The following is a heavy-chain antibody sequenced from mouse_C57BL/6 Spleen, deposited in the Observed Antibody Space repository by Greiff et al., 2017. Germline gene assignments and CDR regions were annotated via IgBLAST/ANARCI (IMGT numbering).Heavy chain of an antibody. D-gene: IGHD2-5*01. V-gene: IGHV3-6*01. CDR3: ARGVYSNYFDY. CDR2: ISYDGSN. CDR1: GYSITSGYY. Sequence: EVQLQQSGPGLVKPSQSLSLTCSVTGYSITSGYYWNWIRQFPGNKLEWMGYISYDGSNNYNPSLKNRISIPRDTSKNQFFLKLNSVTTEDTATYYCARGVYSNYFDYWGQGTTLTVSS. J-gene: IGHJ2*01.